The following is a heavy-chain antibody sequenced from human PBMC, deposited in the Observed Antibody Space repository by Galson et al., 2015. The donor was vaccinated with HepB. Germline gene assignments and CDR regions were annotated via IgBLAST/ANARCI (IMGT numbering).Heavy chain of an antibody. V-gene: IGHV3-72*01. D-gene: IGHD2-21*01. CDR2: IRNKVNSYTT. Sequence: SLRLSCAASGFTFSSYGMNWARQGPGKGLEWVGRIRNKVNSYTTEYAASVEGRSTISKDDSQNSLYLQMNSLRAEDTAVYYCARYRGGELGFDPWGKGTQVTVSS. CDR1: GFTFSSYG. J-gene: IGHJ5*02. CDR3: ARYRGGELGFDP.